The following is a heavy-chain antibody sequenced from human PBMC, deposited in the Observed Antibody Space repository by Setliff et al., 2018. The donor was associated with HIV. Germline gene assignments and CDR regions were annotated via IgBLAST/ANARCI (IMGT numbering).Heavy chain of an antibody. D-gene: IGHD3-10*01. CDR3: VRGGFRGTECVYLDF. CDR2: IIPLFETP. V-gene: IGHV1-69*06. CDR1: GGSFSTYA. Sequence: SVKVSCKSSGGSFSTYAINWVRQAPGQGLEWMGNIIPLFETPDAAPRFRGRVTITADKSTSTAYMELSSLTYDDTAVYYCVRGGFRGTECVYLDFWGQGTLVTVSS. J-gene: IGHJ4*02.